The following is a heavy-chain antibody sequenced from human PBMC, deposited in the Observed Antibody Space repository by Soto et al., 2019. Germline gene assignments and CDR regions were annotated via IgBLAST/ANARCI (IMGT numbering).Heavy chain of an antibody. CDR1: GFTFSSYG. V-gene: IGHV3-33*01. J-gene: IGHJ4*02. CDR2: IWYDGSNK. D-gene: IGHD3-10*01. CDR3: ATALSTLLYYGSGSLDY. Sequence: GGSLRLSCAASGFTFSSYGMHWVRQAPGKGLEWVAVIWYDGSNKYYADSVKGRFTISRDNSKNTLYLQMNSLRAEDTAVYYCATALSTLLYYGSGSLDYWGQGTLVTVSS.